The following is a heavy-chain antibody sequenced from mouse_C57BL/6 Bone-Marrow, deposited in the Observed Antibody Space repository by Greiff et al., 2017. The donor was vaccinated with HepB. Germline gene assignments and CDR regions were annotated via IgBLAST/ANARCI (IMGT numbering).Heavy chain of an antibody. J-gene: IGHJ3*01. D-gene: IGHD1-1*01. CDR2: INPGSGYT. V-gene: IGHV1-7*01. Sequence: VQLQESGAELAKPGASVRLSCKASGYTFTTYWMHWVKQRPGQGLDWIGYINPGSGYTKYNQKFKDKATLTADKSSSTAYMQLSSLTYEDSAVYFCARDYGSYGFSYWGRGTLVTVSA. CDR1: GYTFTTYW. CDR3: ARDYGSYGFSY.